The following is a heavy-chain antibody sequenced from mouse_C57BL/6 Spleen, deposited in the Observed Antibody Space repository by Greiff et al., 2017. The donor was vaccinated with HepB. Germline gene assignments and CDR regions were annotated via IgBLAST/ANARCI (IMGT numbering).Heavy chain of an antibody. J-gene: IGHJ4*01. D-gene: IGHD3-3*01. CDR3: AREGTWGDYAMDY. Sequence: VQLQQPGAELVRPGSSVKLSCKASGYTFTSYWMDWVKQRPGQGLEWIGNIYPSDSETHYNQKFKDKATLTVDKSSSTAYMQLSSLTSEDSAVYYCAREGTWGDYAMDYWGQGTSVTVSS. CDR1: GYTFTSYW. V-gene: IGHV1-61*01. CDR2: IYPSDSET.